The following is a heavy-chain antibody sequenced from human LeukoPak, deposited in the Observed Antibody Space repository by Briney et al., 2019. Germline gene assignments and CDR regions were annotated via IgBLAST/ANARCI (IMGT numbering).Heavy chain of an antibody. D-gene: IGHD3-16*01. V-gene: IGHV4-59*08. J-gene: IGHJ4*02. CDR3: ARHHTSSKPIDY. CDR1: GGSISSYY. CDR2: IYYSGST. Sequence: SETLSLTCTVSGGSISSYYWSWIRQPPGKGLEWIGYIYYSGSTNYNPSLKSRVTISVDTSKNQFSLKLSSVTAADTAMCYCARHHTSSKPIDYWGQGTLVTVSS.